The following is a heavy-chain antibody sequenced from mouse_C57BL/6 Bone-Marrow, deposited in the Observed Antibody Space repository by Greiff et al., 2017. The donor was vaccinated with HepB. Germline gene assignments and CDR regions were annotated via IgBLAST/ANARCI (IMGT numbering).Heavy chain of an antibody. D-gene: IGHD2-4*01. J-gene: IGHJ4*01. CDR3: ARNDYDYDTRDYYAMDY. V-gene: IGHV2-2*01. CDR1: GFSLTSYG. Sequence: QVQLQQSGPGLVQPSQSLSITCTVSGFSLTSYGVHWVRQSPGKGLEWLGVIWSGGSTDYNAAFISRLSISKDNSKSQVFFKMNSLQADDTAIYYCARNDYDYDTRDYYAMDYWGQGTSGTVSS. CDR2: IWSGGST.